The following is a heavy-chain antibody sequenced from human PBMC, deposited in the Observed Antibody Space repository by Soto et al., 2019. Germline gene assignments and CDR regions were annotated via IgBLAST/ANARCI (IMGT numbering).Heavy chain of an antibody. D-gene: IGHD6-19*01. J-gene: IGHJ4*02. CDR1: GFMFDSFA. CDR2: INGGSDSI. V-gene: IGHV3-48*02. Sequence: EVQLVESGGGLVQPGGSLRLYCVGSGFMFDSFAMNWVRQAPGKELEWVAYINGGSDSIYYAESVKGRFTISRDNARNSLSLQMNSLSDEDTAVYYCAKSGDSAGWGIDFWGQGTLVTVSS. CDR3: AKSGDSAGWGIDF.